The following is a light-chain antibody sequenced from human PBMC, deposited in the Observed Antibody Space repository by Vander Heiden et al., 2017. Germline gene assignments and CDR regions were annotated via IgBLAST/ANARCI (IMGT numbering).Light chain of an antibody. CDR1: QSIINF. J-gene: IGKJ4*01. CDR2: AAS. V-gene: IGKV1-39*01. CDR3: QQSYSSSLT. Sequence: DIQMTQSPSSLSASVGDRVTITCRDSQSIINFLYWYQQKPEKGPKLLIYAASSLQSGVPRKFSGRGSGTDFTLIIDSLQPEDFATYYCQQSYSSSLTFGRGTRVDFK.